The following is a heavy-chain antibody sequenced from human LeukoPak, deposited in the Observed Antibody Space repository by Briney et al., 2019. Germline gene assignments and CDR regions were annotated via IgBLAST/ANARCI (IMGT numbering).Heavy chain of an antibody. Sequence: ASVKVSCKASGYSFTYHYMHWLRQAPGQGLEWIGIINPSDGSTTYAQKFQGRVTMTRDMSTSTVYMELSSQRSEDTAVYYCARDMSSVLRFLEWSPRHSLDYWGQGTLVTVSS. D-gene: IGHD3-3*01. CDR3: ARDMSSVLRFLEWSPRHSLDY. CDR1: GYSFTYHY. CDR2: INPSDGST. V-gene: IGHV1-46*01. J-gene: IGHJ4*02.